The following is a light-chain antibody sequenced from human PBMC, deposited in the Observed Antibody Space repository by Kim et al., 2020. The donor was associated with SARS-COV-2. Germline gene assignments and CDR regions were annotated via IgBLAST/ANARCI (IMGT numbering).Light chain of an antibody. CDR3: QQYYSVPYT. Sequence: DIVMTQSPDSLAVSLGERATFNCKSSQSVLYSSNNRNYLAWYQQKPRQPPKLLIYWASTRESGVPDRFSGSGSGTDFTLTISSLQAEDVAAYYCQQYYSVPYTFGQGTKLEI. V-gene: IGKV4-1*01. CDR2: WAS. J-gene: IGKJ2*01. CDR1: QSVLYSSNNRNY.